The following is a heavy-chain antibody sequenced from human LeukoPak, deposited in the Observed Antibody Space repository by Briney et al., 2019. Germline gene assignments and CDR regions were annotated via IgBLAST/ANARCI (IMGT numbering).Heavy chain of an antibody. CDR3: AGVPAAMRVDY. D-gene: IGHD2-2*01. Sequence: PGGSLRLSCAASGFTFSSYAMSWVRQAPGKGLVWVSRISSDGSSTSYADSVKGRFTISRDNAKNTLYLQMNSLRAEDTAVYYCAGVPAAMRVDYWGQGTLVTVSS. V-gene: IGHV3-74*01. CDR2: ISSDGSST. CDR1: GFTFSSYA. J-gene: IGHJ4*02.